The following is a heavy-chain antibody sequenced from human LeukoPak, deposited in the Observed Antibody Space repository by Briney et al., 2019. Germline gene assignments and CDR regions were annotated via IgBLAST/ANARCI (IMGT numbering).Heavy chain of an antibody. J-gene: IGHJ4*02. D-gene: IGHD1-26*01. CDR1: GYTFTGYY. CDR3: ARRYSGSYYYY. V-gene: IGHV1-69*13. Sequence: GASVKVSCKASGYTFTGYYMHWVRQAPGQGLEWMGGIIPIFGTANYAQKFQGRVTITADESTSTAYMELSSLRSEDTAVYYCARRYSGSYYYYWGQGTLVTVSS. CDR2: IIPIFGTA.